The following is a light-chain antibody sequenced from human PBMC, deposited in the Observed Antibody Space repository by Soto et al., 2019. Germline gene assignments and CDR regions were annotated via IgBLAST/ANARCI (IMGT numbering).Light chain of an antibody. CDR2: AAS. Sequence: DIPLTQSPSFLSASVGDRVTITCRASQGISSYLAWYQQKPGKAPKLLIFAASTLQNGVPSRFSGSGSGTEFTLTISRLQPEDFATYYCLHLNSYSPDTFGPGTKVDIK. CDR3: LHLNSYSPDT. V-gene: IGKV1-9*01. CDR1: QGISSY. J-gene: IGKJ3*01.